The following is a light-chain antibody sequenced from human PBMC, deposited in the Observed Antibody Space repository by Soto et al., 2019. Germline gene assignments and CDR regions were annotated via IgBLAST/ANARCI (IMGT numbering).Light chain of an antibody. Sequence: EIVLTQSPGTLSLSPGERATLSCRASHSVSSSYLAWYQQKPGQAPRLLIYGASSRATGIPDRFSGSGSGIDFTLTISRLESEDFAVYYCQQYGSSPFTFGPGTKVDIK. CDR3: QQYGSSPFT. CDR2: GAS. V-gene: IGKV3-20*01. CDR1: HSVSSSY. J-gene: IGKJ3*01.